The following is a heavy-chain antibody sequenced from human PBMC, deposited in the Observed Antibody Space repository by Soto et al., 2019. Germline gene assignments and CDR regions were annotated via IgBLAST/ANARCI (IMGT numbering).Heavy chain of an antibody. Sequence: QVQLVESGGGVVQPGRSLRLSCAASGFTFSSYGMHWVRQAPGKGLEWVAVISYDGSNKYYADSVKGRFTISRDNSKNTLYLQMNSLRAEDTAVYYCAKDFQLKEPWFDPWGQGTLVTVSS. D-gene: IGHD1-26*01. J-gene: IGHJ5*02. V-gene: IGHV3-30*18. CDR2: ISYDGSNK. CDR1: GFTFSSYG. CDR3: AKDFQLKEPWFDP.